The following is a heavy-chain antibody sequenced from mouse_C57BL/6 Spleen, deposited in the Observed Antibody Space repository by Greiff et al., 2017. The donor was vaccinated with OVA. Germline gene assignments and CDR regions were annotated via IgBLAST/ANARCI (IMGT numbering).Heavy chain of an antibody. CDR2: FHPYNDDT. Sequence: VMLVESGAELVKPGASVKMSCKASGYTFTTYPIEWMKQNHGKSLEWIGNFHPYNDDTKYNEKFKGKATLTVEKSSSTVYLELSRLTSDDSAVYYCARRAQATTGAMDYWGQGTSVTVSS. J-gene: IGHJ4*01. V-gene: IGHV1-47*01. CDR1: GYTFTTYP. CDR3: ARRAQATTGAMDY. D-gene: IGHD3-2*02.